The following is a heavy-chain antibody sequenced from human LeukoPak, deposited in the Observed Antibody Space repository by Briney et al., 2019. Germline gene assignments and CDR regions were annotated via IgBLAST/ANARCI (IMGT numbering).Heavy chain of an antibody. V-gene: IGHV1-46*01. D-gene: IGHD1-14*01. CDR1: GGTFSSYA. Sequence: ASVKVSCKASGGTFSSYAISWVRQAPGQGLEWMGIINPNGGSTNCAQKFQGRVTMTRDTSTSTVYMELRSLRSEDTAVYYCARLPWETSRPPEPDYWGQGTLVTVSS. CDR3: ARLPWETSRPPEPDY. J-gene: IGHJ4*02. CDR2: INPNGGST.